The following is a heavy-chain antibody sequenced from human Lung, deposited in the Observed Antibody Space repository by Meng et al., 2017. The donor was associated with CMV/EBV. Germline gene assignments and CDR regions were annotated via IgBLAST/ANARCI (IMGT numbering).Heavy chain of an antibody. V-gene: IGHV3-48*03. CDR3: ARLEMATTALDY. D-gene: IGHD5-24*01. J-gene: IGHJ4*02. CDR1: GFTFSSYE. CDR2: ISTGGSTR. Sequence: GESLKISCAVSGFTFSSYEMNWVRQAPGKELEWVSYISTGGSTRYYADSVKGRFTVMRDNAKNSLFLQMNSLSAEDTAVYYCARLEMATTALDYWGQGALVTVSS.